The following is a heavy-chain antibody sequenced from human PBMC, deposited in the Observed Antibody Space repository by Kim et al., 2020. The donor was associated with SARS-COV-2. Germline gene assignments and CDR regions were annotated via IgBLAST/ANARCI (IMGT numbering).Heavy chain of an antibody. V-gene: IGHV4-59*01. CDR1: GGSISSYH. CDR2: INYSGSS. Sequence: SETLSLTCTVSGGSISSYHWSWIRQPPGKGLEWIGHINYSGSSNYSPSLKSRVSIFVDTSKNQFSLRLSSVTAADTAVYFCARVSTVYMGDWYYFAWGG. CDR3: ARVSTVYMGDWYYFAW. J-gene: IGHJ1*01. D-gene: IGHD2-21*02.